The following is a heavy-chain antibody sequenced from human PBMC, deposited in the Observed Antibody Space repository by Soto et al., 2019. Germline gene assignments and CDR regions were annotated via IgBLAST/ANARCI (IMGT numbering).Heavy chain of an antibody. J-gene: IGHJ6*02. CDR3: ARELGTMVRGGIGAYYYYGMDV. CDR2: ISAYNGNT. D-gene: IGHD3-10*01. CDR1: GYTFTSYG. V-gene: IGHV1-18*01. Sequence: ASVKVSCKASGYTFTSYGISWVRQAPGQGLEWMGWISAYNGNTNYAQKLQGRVTMTTDTSTNTAYMELRSLRSDDTDVYYCARELGTMVRGGIGAYYYYGMDVWGQGTTVTVSS.